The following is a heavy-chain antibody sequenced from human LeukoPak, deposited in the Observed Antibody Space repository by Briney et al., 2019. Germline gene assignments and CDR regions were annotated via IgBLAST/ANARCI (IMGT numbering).Heavy chain of an antibody. CDR3: ARGGGGGDYYDSSGYSTPFDY. Sequence: PSETLSLTCTVSGGSISSYYWSWIRQPAGKGLEWIGRIYTSGSTNYNPSLKSRVTMSVDTSKNQFSLKLSSVTAADTAVYYCARGGGGGDYYDSSGYSTPFDYWGQGTLVTVSS. D-gene: IGHD3-22*01. CDR2: IYTSGST. V-gene: IGHV4-4*07. CDR1: GGSISSYY. J-gene: IGHJ4*02.